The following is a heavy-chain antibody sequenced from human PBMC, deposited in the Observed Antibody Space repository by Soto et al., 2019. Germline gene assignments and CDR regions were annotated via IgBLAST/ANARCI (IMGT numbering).Heavy chain of an antibody. CDR1: GFTFSSYG. V-gene: IGHV3-30*18. CDR2: ISYDGSNK. J-gene: IGHJ4*02. CDR3: AKESGGSAYFDY. D-gene: IGHD2-8*02. Sequence: AGGSLRLSCAASGFTFSSYGMHWVRQAPGKGLEWVAVISYDGSNKYYADSVKGRFTISRDNSKNTLYLQMNSLRAEDTAVYYCAKESGGSAYFDYWGQGTLVTVSS.